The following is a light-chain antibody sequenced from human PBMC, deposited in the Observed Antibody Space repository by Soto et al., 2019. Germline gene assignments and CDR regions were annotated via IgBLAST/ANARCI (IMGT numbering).Light chain of an antibody. J-gene: IGKJ2*01. CDR3: QQSYSTPPDT. Sequence: DIQMTQSPSSRSASVGDRVTITCRASQSNSRSLNCYQQKAGKDTRLLVYTESSLQSGVPSRFSGSGSGTDFTLTISSLQPEDFATYYCQQSYSTPPDTFGQGTKLEIK. CDR2: TES. V-gene: IGKV1-39*01. CDR1: QSNSRS.